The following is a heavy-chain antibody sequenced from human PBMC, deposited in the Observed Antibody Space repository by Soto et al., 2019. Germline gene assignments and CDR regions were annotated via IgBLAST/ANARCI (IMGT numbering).Heavy chain of an antibody. D-gene: IGHD3-22*01. J-gene: IGHJ3*02. CDR3: ARTMIVVVGAFDI. V-gene: IGHV3-74*01. CDR1: GFTFSSYW. CDR2: TDSDGSFT. Sequence: GGSLRLSCIASGFTFSSYWMHWVRQTPEKGLVWISHTDSDGSFTTYADSVKGRFTISRDNSKNTLYLQMNSLRAGDTAVYYCARTMIVVVGAFDIWGQGTMVTVSS.